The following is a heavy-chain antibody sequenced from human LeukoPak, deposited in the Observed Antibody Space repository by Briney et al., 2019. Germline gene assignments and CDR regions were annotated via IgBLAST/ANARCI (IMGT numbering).Heavy chain of an antibody. CDR1: GGSISSYY. D-gene: IGHD2-2*01. Sequence: PSESLSLTCTVSGGSISSYYWSWIRQPPGKGLEWIGYIYTSGSTNYNPSLKSRVTISVDTSKNQFSLKLSSVTAADTAVYYCASSELYCSSTSCPRGRFDYWGQGTLVTVSS. V-gene: IGHV4-4*09. CDR3: ASSELYCSSTSCPRGRFDY. J-gene: IGHJ4*02. CDR2: IYTSGST.